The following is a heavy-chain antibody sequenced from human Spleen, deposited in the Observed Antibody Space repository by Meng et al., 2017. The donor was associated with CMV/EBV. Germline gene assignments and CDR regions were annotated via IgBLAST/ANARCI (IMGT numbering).Heavy chain of an antibody. CDR2: ISADNGNT. V-gene: IGHV1-18*01. CDR1: GYTFTSYG. Sequence: GESLKVSCKASGYTFTSYGISWVRQAPGQGLEWMGWISADNGNTNYAQRLQGRVTMTTDTSTSTANMELRSLRSDDTAVYYCARVLGGGAENDDSGSYYKVYYYYAMDVWGQGTTVTVSS. J-gene: IGHJ6*02. CDR3: ARVLGGGAENDDSGSYYKVYYYYAMDV. D-gene: IGHD3-10*01.